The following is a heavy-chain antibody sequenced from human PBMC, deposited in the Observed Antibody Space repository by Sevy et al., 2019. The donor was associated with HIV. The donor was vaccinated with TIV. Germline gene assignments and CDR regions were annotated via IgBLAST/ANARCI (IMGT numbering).Heavy chain of an antibody. Sequence: GGSLRLSCVASGFTFSSYSMNWVRQAPGKGLEWVSYISSSSDSSRTLYYADSVKDRFSISRDNAKNSVHLQMTSLRVEATAVYYCARPDLSGWYFDFWGHGTLVTVSS. CDR3: ARPDLSGWYFDF. CDR1: GFTFSSYS. V-gene: IGHV3-48*01. D-gene: IGHD6-19*01. J-gene: IGHJ4*01. CDR2: ISSSSDSSRTL.